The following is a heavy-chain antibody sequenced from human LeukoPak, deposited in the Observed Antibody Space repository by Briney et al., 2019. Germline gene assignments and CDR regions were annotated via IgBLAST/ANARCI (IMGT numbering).Heavy chain of an antibody. CDR2: ISYVGRNK. J-gene: IGHJ5*01. V-gene: IGHV3-30*01. Sequence: PGPSLRLSCAASGFTFTSYAFHWVPQAPGKGREYGADISYVGRNKYYADSSEGRFAISRDNSENTLNLQMNTLSGQDTPVYYCARDTALAGKGQWGRFDPWGQGTLVTVSS. CDR1: GFTFTSYA. CDR3: ARDTALAGKGQWGRFDP. D-gene: IGHD2-15*01.